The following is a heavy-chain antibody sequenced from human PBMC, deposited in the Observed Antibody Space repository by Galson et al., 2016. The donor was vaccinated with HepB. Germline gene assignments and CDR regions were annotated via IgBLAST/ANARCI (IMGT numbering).Heavy chain of an antibody. V-gene: IGHV4-4*02. D-gene: IGHD1-26*01. CDR1: GGSISSSNW. CDR3: ARNSGGIYLGWFDP. Sequence: SETLSLTCAVSGGSISSSNWWTWVRQPPGKGLEWIGEIYHSGTTHYNPSLESRVTISVDKSKNQFSLKLNSVTAADTAVYYCARNSGGIYLGWFDPWGQGTLVTVSS. J-gene: IGHJ5*02. CDR2: IYHSGTT.